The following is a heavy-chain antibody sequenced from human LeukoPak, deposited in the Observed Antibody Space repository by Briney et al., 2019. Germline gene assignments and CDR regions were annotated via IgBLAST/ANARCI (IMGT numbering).Heavy chain of an antibody. CDR2: INHSGST. CDR1: GGSFSGCY. Sequence: PSETLSLTCAVYGGSFSGCYWSWIRQPPGKGLEWIGEINHSGSTNYNPSLKSRVTISVDTSKNQFSLKLSSVTAADTAVYYCARVGSMDVWGQGTTVTVSS. CDR3: ARVGSMDV. D-gene: IGHD1-26*01. V-gene: IGHV4-34*01. J-gene: IGHJ6*02.